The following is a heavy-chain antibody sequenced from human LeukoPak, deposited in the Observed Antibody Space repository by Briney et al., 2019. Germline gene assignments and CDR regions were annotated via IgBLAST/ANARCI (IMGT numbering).Heavy chain of an antibody. CDR2: ISGSGGST. V-gene: IGHV3-23*01. D-gene: IGHD6-13*01. J-gene: IGHJ3*02. Sequence: GGSLRLSRAASGFTFSSYAMSWVRQAPGKGLVWVSAISGSGGSTYYADSAKGRFTISRDNSKNTLYLQMNSLRAEDTAVYYCAKVTAAGNAFDIWGQGTMVTVSS. CDR1: GFTFSSYA. CDR3: AKVTAAGNAFDI.